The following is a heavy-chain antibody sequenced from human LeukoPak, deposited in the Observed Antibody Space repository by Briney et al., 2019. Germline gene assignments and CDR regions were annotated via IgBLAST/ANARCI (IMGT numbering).Heavy chain of an antibody. D-gene: IGHD6-13*01. Sequence: PSETLSLTCTVSGGSISSSSYYWGWIRQPPGKGLEWIGSIYYSGSTYYNPSLKSRVTISVDTSKNQFSLKLSSVTAADTAVYYCARDPLQYSSSWYAEPLDFDYWGQGTLVTVSS. V-gene: IGHV4-39*07. CDR1: GGSISSSSYY. CDR2: IYYSGST. J-gene: IGHJ4*02. CDR3: ARDPLQYSSSWYAEPLDFDY.